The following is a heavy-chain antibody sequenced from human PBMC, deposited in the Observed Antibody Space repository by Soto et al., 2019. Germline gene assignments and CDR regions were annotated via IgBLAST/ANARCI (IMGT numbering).Heavy chain of an antibody. V-gene: IGHV4-39*02. CDR2: IDYSGST. J-gene: IGHJ5*02. CDR3: SRRAPEGFDP. Sequence: XATLALTCTVSGCTIRSSNYYWAWIRQPPGKGLEWIGSIDYSGSTYYNPSLKSRVTISVDTSKNHFSLKLGSVTAADTALYYCSRRAPEGFDPWGQGTLVTVSS. CDR1: GCTIRSSNYY.